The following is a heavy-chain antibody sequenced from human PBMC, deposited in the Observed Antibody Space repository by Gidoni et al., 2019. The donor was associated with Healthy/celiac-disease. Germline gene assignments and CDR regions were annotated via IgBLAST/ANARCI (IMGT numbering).Heavy chain of an antibody. V-gene: IGHV3-30*03. Sequence: TFSSYGMHWVRQAPGKGLEWVAVISYDGSNKYYADSVKGRFTISRDNSKNTLYLQMNSLRAEDTAVYYCARNIAVAVGEYYYYYGMDVWGQGTTVTVSS. D-gene: IGHD6-19*01. J-gene: IGHJ6*02. CDR3: ARNIAVAVGEYYYYYGMDV. CDR1: TFSSYG. CDR2: ISYDGSNK.